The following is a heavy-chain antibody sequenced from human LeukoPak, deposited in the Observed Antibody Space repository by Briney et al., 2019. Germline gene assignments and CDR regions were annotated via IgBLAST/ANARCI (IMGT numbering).Heavy chain of an antibody. CDR2: ISYDGSNK. D-gene: IGHD5-24*01. CDR1: GFIFTGYF. J-gene: IGHJ4*02. Sequence: GGSLRLSCAASGFIFTGYFMSWVRQAPGKGLEWVAVISYDGSNKYYADSVKGRFTISRDNSKNTLYLQMNSLRAEDTAVYYCARVEMATLGDYWGQGTLVTVSS. CDR3: ARVEMATLGDY. V-gene: IGHV3-30-3*01.